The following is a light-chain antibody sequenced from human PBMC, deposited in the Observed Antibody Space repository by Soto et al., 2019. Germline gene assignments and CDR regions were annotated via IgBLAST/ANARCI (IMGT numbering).Light chain of an antibody. Sequence: EILLTQSPGTLSLSPGARATLSCRASQSVSSSYLAWYQQKPGQAPRLLIYGASSRATGIPDRFSGSGSGTDFTLTISRLEPEDFAVYYCQQYGSSMYTFGQGTKLEIK. CDR3: QQYGSSMYT. CDR1: QSVSSSY. J-gene: IGKJ2*01. V-gene: IGKV3-20*01. CDR2: GAS.